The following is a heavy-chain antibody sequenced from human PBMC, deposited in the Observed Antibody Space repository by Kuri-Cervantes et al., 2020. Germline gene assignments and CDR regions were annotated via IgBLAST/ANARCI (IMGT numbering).Heavy chain of an antibody. CDR2: IYPGDSDT. V-gene: IGHV5-51*01. Sequence: GESLKISCKGSGYSFTGYWIGWVRQMPGKGLEWMGIIYPGDSDTRYSPSFQGQVTISADKSISTAYLQWSSLKASDTAMYYRARHEGSYGYPASPPYDYWGQGALVTVSS. CDR3: ARHEGSYGYPASPPYDY. J-gene: IGHJ4*02. CDR1: GYSFTGYW. D-gene: IGHD5-18*01.